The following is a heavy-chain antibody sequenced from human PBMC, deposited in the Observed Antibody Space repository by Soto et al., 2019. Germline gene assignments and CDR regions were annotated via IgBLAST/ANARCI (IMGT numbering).Heavy chain of an antibody. CDR1: GGSISSGGYY. V-gene: IGHV4-31*03. J-gene: IGHJ4*02. D-gene: IGHD6-6*01. CDR3: ATTRYSSSSPQYYFDY. Sequence: PSETLSLTCTVSGGSISSGGYYWSWIRQHPGKGLEWIGYIYYSGSTYYNPSLKSRVTISVDTSKNQFSLKLSFVTAADTAVYYCATTRYSSSSPQYYFDYWGQGTLVTVSS. CDR2: IYYSGST.